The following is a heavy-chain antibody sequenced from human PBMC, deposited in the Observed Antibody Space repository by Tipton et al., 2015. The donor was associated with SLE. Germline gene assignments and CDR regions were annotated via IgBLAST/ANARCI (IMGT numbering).Heavy chain of an antibody. CDR2: MYYSGST. V-gene: IGHV4-59*07. J-gene: IGHJ4*02. Sequence: TLSLTCTVSGGSISSFYWSWIRQPPGKGLEWIGYMYYSGSTNYNPSLKSRVTIFVDTSKNQISLKLSSVTAADTAVYYCAGSNRAGYFYYGMDVWGQGTLVTVSS. D-gene: IGHD3-16*01. CDR3: AGSNRAGYFYYGMDV. CDR1: GGSISSFY.